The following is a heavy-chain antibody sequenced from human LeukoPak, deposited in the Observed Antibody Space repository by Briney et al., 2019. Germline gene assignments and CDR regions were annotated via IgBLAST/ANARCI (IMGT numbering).Heavy chain of an antibody. D-gene: IGHD6-13*01. Sequence: QPGGSLRLSCAASGFTFSSYWMHWVRHAPGRGLVWVSRINSDGSTTNYADSVKGRFTISRDNAKNTLYLQMNSLRAEDTAVYYCSSSLGYIWGQGTLVTVSS. CDR3: SSSLGYI. CDR1: GFTFSSYW. CDR2: INSDGSTT. J-gene: IGHJ4*02. V-gene: IGHV3-74*01.